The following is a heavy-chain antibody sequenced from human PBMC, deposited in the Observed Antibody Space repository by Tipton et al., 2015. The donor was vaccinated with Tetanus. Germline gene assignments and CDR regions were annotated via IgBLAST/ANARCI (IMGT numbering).Heavy chain of an antibody. CDR2: IFYGGTT. V-gene: IGHV4-59*01. J-gene: IGHJ4*02. CDR3: AGVTAQRTELYFDH. D-gene: IGHD6-13*01. CDR1: GDSITSFY. Sequence: GSLRLSCTVSGDSITSFYWSWIRQPPGKGLEWIGYIFYGGTTNYNPSLKSRVTISLDTSKNQFSLQLSSVTAADTAVYFCAGVTAQRTELYFDHWGQGTLVTVSS.